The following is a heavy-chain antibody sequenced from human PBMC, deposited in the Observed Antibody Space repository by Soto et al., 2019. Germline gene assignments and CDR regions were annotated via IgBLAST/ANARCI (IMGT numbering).Heavy chain of an antibody. D-gene: IGHD6-13*01. Sequence: GGSLRLSCAASGFTFSSYAMSWVRQAPGKGLEWVSAISGSGGSTYYADSVKGRFTISRDNSKNTLYLQMNSLRAEDTAVYYCAKDGSPPPYSSSCFDYWGQGTLVTVSS. V-gene: IGHV3-23*01. CDR3: AKDGSPPPYSSSCFDY. J-gene: IGHJ4*02. CDR1: GFTFSSYA. CDR2: ISGSGGST.